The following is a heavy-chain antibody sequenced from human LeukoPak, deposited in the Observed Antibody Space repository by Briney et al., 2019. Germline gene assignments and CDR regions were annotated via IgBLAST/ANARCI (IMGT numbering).Heavy chain of an antibody. CDR3: AKGLVPAAMGEFDY. Sequence: GGSLRFSCAASGFTFSSYWMTWVREAPGKGLVWVANIKEDGSEGYYVVSVKGRLTISRDNAESSLYLQMNSLRAEDTAAYYCAKGLVPAAMGEFDYWGHGTLVTVSS. V-gene: IGHV3-7*05. CDR1: GFTFSSYW. CDR2: IKEDGSEG. D-gene: IGHD2-2*01. J-gene: IGHJ4*01.